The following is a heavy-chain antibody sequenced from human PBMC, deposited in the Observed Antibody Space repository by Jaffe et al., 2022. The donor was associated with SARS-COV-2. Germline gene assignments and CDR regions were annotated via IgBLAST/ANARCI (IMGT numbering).Heavy chain of an antibody. CDR1: GFTVTDHY. Sequence: EVHLVETGGVLIQPGGSLRLSCAASGFTVTDHYMSWVRQAPGKGLEWVAVIYGGDTSFGSGTTYYADSVKGRFIISRDDSKNTLYLQMNSLRADDTAVYYCAKQLYYDWSIAYYFDYWGQGTLVTVSS. V-gene: IGHV3-23*03. CDR2: IYGGDTSFGSGTT. D-gene: IGHD3-9*01. J-gene: IGHJ4*02. CDR3: AKQLYYDWSIAYYFDY.